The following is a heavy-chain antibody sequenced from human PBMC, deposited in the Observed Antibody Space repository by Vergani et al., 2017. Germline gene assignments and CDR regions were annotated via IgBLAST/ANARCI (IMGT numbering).Heavy chain of an antibody. CDR1: GYTFSSYG. D-gene: IGHD3-3*01. CDR2: ISAYSGET. J-gene: IGHJ6*02. V-gene: IGHV1-18*01. Sequence: QVHLVQSGAEVKKPGASVKVSCKTSGYTFSSYGISWVRQAPGQGLEWMGWISAYSGETRYARSLQGRVTMTTDASTNTAYMSLRSLRSDDTAIYYCSRGGFYTARNDFKFYGLGVWGQGTTVTVTS. CDR3: SRGGFYTARNDFKFYGLGV.